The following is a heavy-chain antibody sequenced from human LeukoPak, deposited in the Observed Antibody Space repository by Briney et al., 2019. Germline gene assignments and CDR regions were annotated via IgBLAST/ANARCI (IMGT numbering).Heavy chain of an antibody. CDR1: GYTFTSYG. CDR2: ISAYNGNT. V-gene: IGHV1-18*01. J-gene: IGHJ6*03. Sequence: GASVKVSCKASGYTFTSYGISWVRQAPGQGLEWMGWISAYNGNTNYAQKLQGRVTMTTDTSTSTAYMELRSLRSDDTAVYYCARGRQTPTTVTKGPAYYMDVWGKGTTVTVSS. CDR3: ARGRQTPTTVTKGPAYYMDV. D-gene: IGHD4-17*01.